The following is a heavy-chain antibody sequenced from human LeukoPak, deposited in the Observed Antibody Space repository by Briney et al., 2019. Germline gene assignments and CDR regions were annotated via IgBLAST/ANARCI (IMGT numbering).Heavy chain of an antibody. CDR3: ARMGIAVAGTAGPDFDY. Sequence: PGGSLRLSCAASGFTFSSYWMTWVRQAPGKGLEWVANINQDESEKYYVDSVKGRFTISRDNAKNSLYLQMNSLRAEDTAVYYCARMGIAVAGTAGPDFDYWGQGTLVTVSS. CDR2: INQDESEK. CDR1: GFTFSSYW. D-gene: IGHD6-19*01. J-gene: IGHJ4*02. V-gene: IGHV3-7*01.